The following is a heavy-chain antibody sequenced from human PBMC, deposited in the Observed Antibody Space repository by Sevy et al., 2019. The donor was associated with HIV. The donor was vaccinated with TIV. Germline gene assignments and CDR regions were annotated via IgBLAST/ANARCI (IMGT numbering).Heavy chain of an antibody. V-gene: IGHV3-48*01. CDR3: ARPRANYVDHYFFYAMDV. CDR2: ISGNSAAI. CDR1: GFTFSTYS. D-gene: IGHD4-17*01. Sequence: GGSLRLSSAASGFTFSTYSMNWVRQAPGKGLEWISYISGNSAAIYYADSVKGRFSISRDNFKNTLFLQMNSLTTEDTAVYYCARPRANYVDHYFFYAMDVWGQGTTVTVSS. J-gene: IGHJ6*02.